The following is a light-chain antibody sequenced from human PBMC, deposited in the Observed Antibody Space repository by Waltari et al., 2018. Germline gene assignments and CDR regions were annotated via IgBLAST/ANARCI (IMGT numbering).Light chain of an antibody. J-gene: IGKJ5*01. Sequence: DIVMNQSPDSLAVSLGGRAHLNFKSRETVLSTSNNKNYLAWYQQKPGQPPKMLLYWASTRESGVPDRFSGSGSRTDFTLSISSLQAEDVAIYFCQQYYSTPSFGQGTRLEIK. CDR1: ETVLSTSNNKNY. V-gene: IGKV4-1*01. CDR3: QQYYSTPS. CDR2: WAS.